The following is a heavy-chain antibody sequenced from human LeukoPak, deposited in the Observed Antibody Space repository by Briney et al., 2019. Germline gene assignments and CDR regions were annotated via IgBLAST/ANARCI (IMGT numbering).Heavy chain of an antibody. CDR2: IAESGST. D-gene: IGHD3-10*01. CDR3: ARVDYYPSGTYINWFDP. J-gene: IGHJ5*02. V-gene: IGHV4-31*03. Sequence: SETLSLTCTVSGGSISSGGYYWSWIRQHPGKGLEWIGHIAESGSTYYSPSLKSRVTISVDTSKNQFSLKLSSVTAADTAVYYCARVDYYPSGTYINWFDPWGQGTQVTVSS. CDR1: GGSISSGGYY.